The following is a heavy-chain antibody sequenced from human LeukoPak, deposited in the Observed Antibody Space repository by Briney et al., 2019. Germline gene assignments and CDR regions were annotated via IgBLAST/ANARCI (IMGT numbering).Heavy chain of an antibody. CDR3: ARDLAYSRLDY. V-gene: IGHV3-7*01. Sequence: MXWGRQXXXXGXXCVASINPEGSEKYSADSVKGRFTISRDNAKNSLYLQMDSLRVEDTAFYYCARDLAYSRLDYWGQGMLVTVSS. J-gene: IGHJ4*02. CDR2: INPEGSEK. D-gene: IGHD5-18*01.